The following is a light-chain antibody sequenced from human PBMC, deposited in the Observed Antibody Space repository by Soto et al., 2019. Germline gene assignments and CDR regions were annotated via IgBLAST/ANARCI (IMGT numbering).Light chain of an antibody. V-gene: IGLV2-23*02. CDR1: SSDVGAYKF. J-gene: IGLJ1*01. CDR3: CSSGGSPTYV. Sequence: QSALAQPASVSGSPGQPITISCTGTSSDVGAYKFVSWYQHHPGRAPKLIIFEVTNRPSGVSSRFSGSKSGNTASLTISGLKVEDEADYYCCSSGGSPTYVFGTGTKVTVL. CDR2: EVT.